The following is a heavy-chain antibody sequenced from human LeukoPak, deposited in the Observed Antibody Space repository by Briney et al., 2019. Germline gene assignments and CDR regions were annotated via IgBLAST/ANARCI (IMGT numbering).Heavy chain of an antibody. V-gene: IGHV4-34*01. CDR2: INHIGST. CDR3: ARRAGSWYFYYYYMDV. Sequence: SETLSLTCAVYGGSFSAYYWSWIRQPPGKGLEWIGEINHIGSTNYNPSLKSRVTISVDTSKNQYSLKLSSVTAADTAVYYCARRAGSWYFYYYYMDVWGQGTMVTVSS. D-gene: IGHD6-13*01. CDR1: GGSFSAYY. J-gene: IGHJ6*03.